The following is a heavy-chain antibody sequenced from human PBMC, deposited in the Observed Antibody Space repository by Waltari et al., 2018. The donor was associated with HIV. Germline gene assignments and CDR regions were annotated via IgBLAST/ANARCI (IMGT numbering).Heavy chain of an antibody. V-gene: IGHV1-2*06. Sequence: QVQLVQSGAEVRKPGASVKVSCKASGYTFTDYYIHWVRQAPGQGLEWMGRINGNSGDIDYTQRFQGRVTMTRDTSISTAYMELRRLRTDDTAVYYCARDSAMLRGVILTPRHWGQGSLVTVSS. CDR3: ARDSAMLRGVILTPRH. CDR2: INGNSGDI. D-gene: IGHD3-10*01. CDR1: GYTFTDYY. J-gene: IGHJ4*02.